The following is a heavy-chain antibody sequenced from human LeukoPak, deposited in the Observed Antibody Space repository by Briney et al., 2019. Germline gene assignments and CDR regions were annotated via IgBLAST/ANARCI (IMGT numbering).Heavy chain of an antibody. J-gene: IGHJ4*02. CDR1: GFTFSSYA. CDR3: AKGIAVAGTPFDY. D-gene: IGHD6-19*01. V-gene: IGHV3-23*01. Sequence: PGGSLRLSCAASGFTFSSYAMNWVRQAPGKGLEWVSAISGSGGSTYYADSVKGRFTISRDNSKNTLYLQMNSLRAEDTAVYYCAKGIAVAGTPFDYWGQGTLVTVSS. CDR2: ISGSGGST.